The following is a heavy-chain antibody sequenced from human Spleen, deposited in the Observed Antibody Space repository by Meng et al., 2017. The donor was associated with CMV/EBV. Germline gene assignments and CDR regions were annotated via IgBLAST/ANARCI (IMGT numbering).Heavy chain of an antibody. Sequence: ASVKVSCKASGYSFSGYYMHWVRQAPGQGFEWMGIINPSGGSTSYAPKLQDRVTMTTDTSTSTAYMELRSLRSDDTAVYYCARGGGKTYYDFWSAYYMNWGQGTLVTVSS. J-gene: IGHJ4*02. CDR3: ARGGGKTYYDFWSAYYMN. D-gene: IGHD3-3*01. CDR2: INPSGGST. V-gene: IGHV1-46*01. CDR1: GYSFSGYY.